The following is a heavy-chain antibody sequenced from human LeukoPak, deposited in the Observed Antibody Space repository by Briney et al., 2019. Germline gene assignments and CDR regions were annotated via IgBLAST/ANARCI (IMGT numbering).Heavy chain of an antibody. CDR3: ARTRYCSSTSCYEFDY. CDR1: GGSISSYY. J-gene: IGHJ4*02. D-gene: IGHD2-2*01. V-gene: IGHV4-59*01. CDR2: IYYSGST. Sequence: SETLSLTCTVSGGSISSYYWSWIRQPPGKGLEWIGYIYYSGSTRSNPSFKSRVTISVDTSKNQFSLKLSSVTAADTAVYYCARTRYCSSTSCYEFDYWGEGALVTASS.